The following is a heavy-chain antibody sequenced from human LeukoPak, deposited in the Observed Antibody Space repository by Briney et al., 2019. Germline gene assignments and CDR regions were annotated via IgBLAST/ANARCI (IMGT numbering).Heavy chain of an antibody. CDR3: ARVLEIYGSGSYYPSNWFDP. CDR2: IYHSGST. Sequence: SGTLSLTCAVSGGSISSSNWWSWVRQPPGKGLEWIGEIYHSGSTNYNPSLKSRVTISVDRSKNQFSLKLSSVTAADTAVYYCARVLEIYGSGSYYPSNWFDPWGQGTLVTVSS. CDR1: GGSISSSNW. D-gene: IGHD3-10*01. V-gene: IGHV4-4*02. J-gene: IGHJ5*02.